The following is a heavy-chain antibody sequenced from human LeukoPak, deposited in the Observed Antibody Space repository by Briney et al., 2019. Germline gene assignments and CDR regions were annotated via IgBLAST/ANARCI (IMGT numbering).Heavy chain of an antibody. D-gene: IGHD2-2*01. Sequence: SVKVSCKASGGTFSRYSISWVRQAPGQGLEWMGDIIPIFGTANYAQKFQGRVTITTDESTSTAYMELNSLRSEDTAVYYCARTCSSTGCYGDDYWGQGTLVTVSS. CDR2: IIPIFGTA. J-gene: IGHJ4*02. V-gene: IGHV1-69*05. CDR1: GGTFSRYS. CDR3: ARTCSSTGCYGDDY.